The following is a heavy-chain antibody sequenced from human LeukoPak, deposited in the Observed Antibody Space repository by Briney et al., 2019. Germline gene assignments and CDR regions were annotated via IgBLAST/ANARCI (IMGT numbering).Heavy chain of an antibody. CDR1: GFTLSSYS. CDR3: ARDIVVVPAADGAFDI. CDR2: ISSSSSYI. D-gene: IGHD2-2*01. J-gene: IGHJ3*02. Sequence: GGSLRLSCAASGFTLSSYSMNWVRQAPGKGLEWVSSISSSSSYIYYADSVKGRFTISRDNAKNSLYLQMNSLRAEDTAVYYCARDIVVVPAADGAFDIWGQGTMVTVSS. V-gene: IGHV3-21*01.